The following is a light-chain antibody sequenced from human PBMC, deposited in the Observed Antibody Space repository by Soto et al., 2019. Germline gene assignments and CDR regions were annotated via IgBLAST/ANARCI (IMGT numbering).Light chain of an antibody. CDR2: AAS. CDR1: QGISSY. CDR3: QQSYTTPIT. Sequence: IQFTQSPSSLSASVGGRVIITCRASQGISSYLAWYQQKPGKAPKLLIYAASSLQSGVPSRFTGSGSGTDFTLTISSLQPEDFATYFCQQSYTTPITFGQGTRLEIK. J-gene: IGKJ5*01. V-gene: IGKV1-39*01.